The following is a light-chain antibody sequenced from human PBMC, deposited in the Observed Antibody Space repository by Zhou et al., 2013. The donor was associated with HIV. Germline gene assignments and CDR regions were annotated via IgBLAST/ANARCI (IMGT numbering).Light chain of an antibody. J-gene: IGKJ1*01. CDR1: QSLVHSDGNTY. Sequence: DYVMTQSPVSLPVTLGQPASISCRSYQSLVHSDGNTYLSWYQQRPGQSPRRLIYKVSNRDSGVPDRFSGSGSGTTFTLKITRVEADDVGVYYCMQGTEWPWTFGQGTKV. CDR2: KVS. V-gene: IGKV2-30*02. CDR3: MQGTEWPWT.